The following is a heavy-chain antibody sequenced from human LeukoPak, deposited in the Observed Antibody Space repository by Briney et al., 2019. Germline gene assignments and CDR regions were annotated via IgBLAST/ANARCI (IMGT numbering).Heavy chain of an antibody. V-gene: IGHV3-30*02. CDR2: IRYDGSNK. J-gene: IGHJ4*02. Sequence: QTGGSLRLSCAASGITFSIYGMHWVRQAPGKGLEWLAFIRYDGSNKYYADSVKVRLTISKDNSKNTLYLQMNSLRAEDTAVYYCARDSGDWNGDSAWDLDYWGQGTLVTVSS. CDR1: GITFSIYG. CDR3: ARDSGDWNGDSAWDLDY. D-gene: IGHD2-21*01.